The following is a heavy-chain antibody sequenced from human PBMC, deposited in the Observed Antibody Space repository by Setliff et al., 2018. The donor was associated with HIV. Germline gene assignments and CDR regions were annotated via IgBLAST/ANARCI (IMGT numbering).Heavy chain of an antibody. Sequence: SETLSLTCNVSGGSIGSSSFYWAWLRQPPGKEPEWIASIYYNTRTYYNLSLRSRVTISVDTSKNLFSLKMTSVTAADTAVYYRAGNQNWNGYAFPYIDVWGKGTTVTVSS. CDR2: IYYNTRT. CDR3: AGNQNWNGYAFPYIDV. D-gene: IGHD3-3*01. CDR1: GGSIGSSSFY. J-gene: IGHJ6*03. V-gene: IGHV4-39*02.